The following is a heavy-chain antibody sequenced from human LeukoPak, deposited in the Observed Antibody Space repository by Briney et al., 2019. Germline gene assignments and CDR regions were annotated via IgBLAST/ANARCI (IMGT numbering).Heavy chain of an antibody. CDR2: IYYSGST. J-gene: IGHJ3*02. V-gene: IGHV4-30-4*01. CDR3: ARDEGYGLPFDI. D-gene: IGHD5-12*01. Sequence: KSSETLSLTCTVSGGSISSGDYYWSWIRQPPGKGLEWIGYIYYSGSTYYNPSLKSRVTISVDTSKNQFSLKLSSVTAADTAVYYCARDEGYGLPFDIWGQGTMVTVSS. CDR1: GGSISSGDYY.